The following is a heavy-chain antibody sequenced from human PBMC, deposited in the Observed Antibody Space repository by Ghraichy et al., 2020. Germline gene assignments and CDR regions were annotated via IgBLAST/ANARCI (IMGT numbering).Heavy chain of an antibody. Sequence: GGSLRLSCAGSGFTFSSYGLHWVRQAPGKGVEWVAFISNDVSNTYYADSVKGRFTISRDNSRNTLYLQMNSLRAEDTAVYYCAKLPYYYDSSGYYYFDYWGQGTLVTVSS. V-gene: IGHV3-30*18. CDR1: GFTFSSYG. CDR3: AKLPYYYDSSGYYYFDY. D-gene: IGHD3-22*01. CDR2: ISNDVSNT. J-gene: IGHJ4*02.